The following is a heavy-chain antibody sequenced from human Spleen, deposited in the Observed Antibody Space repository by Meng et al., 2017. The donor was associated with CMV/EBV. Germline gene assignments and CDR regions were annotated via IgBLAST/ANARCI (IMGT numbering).Heavy chain of an antibody. Sequence: GESLKISCAASGFTFRTYAMTWVRQAPGKGLEWVSTISGSGVSTYYADSVKGRFTISRDNSKNTLYLQMTSLRAEDTAVYYCAKGPYHGSGGYYFDHWGQGTLVTVSS. CDR2: ISGSGVST. V-gene: IGHV3-23*01. D-gene: IGHD3-10*01. CDR3: AKGPYHGSGGYYFDH. J-gene: IGHJ4*02. CDR1: GFTFRTYA.